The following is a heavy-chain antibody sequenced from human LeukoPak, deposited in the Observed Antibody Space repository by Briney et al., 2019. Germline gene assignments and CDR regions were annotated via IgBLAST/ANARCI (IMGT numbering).Heavy chain of an antibody. V-gene: IGHV1-69*01. J-gene: IGHJ4*02. CDR2: ITPIFGTA. D-gene: IGHD6-19*01. CDR1: GGTFSSYA. Sequence: SVKVSCKASGGTFSSYAISWVRQAPGQGLEWMGGITPIFGTANYAQKFQGRVTITADESTSTAYMELSSLRSEDTAVYYCARVPSPVAGFDYWGQGTLVTVSS. CDR3: ARVPSPVAGFDY.